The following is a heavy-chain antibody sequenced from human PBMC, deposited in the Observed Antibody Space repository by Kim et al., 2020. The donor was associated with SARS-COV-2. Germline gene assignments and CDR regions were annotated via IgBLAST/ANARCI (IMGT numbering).Heavy chain of an antibody. CDR3: ARNMLVSTPGDYYTYLDV. CDR1: GYTFSSYA. D-gene: IGHD2-15*01. J-gene: IGHJ6*03. V-gene: IGHV7-4-1*02. Sequence: ASVKVSCKASGYTFSSYAMNWVRQAPGQGLQWMGWINTNSGEATYAQGFTGRFVFSLDTSVSTAYLQISSLKAEDTAVYFCARNMLVSTPGDYYTYLDVWGNGTPVTVSS. CDR2: INTNSGEA.